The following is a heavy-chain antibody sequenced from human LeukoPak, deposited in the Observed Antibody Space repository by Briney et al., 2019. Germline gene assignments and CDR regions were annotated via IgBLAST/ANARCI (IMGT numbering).Heavy chain of an antibody. D-gene: IGHD2-21*01. CDR3: ARGRRAYCGGDCPTNYYYYYMDV. Sequence: GGSLRLSCAASGFSFSSYGMHWVRQAPGKGLEWVAVIWYDGSNKYYADSVKGRFTISRDNSKNTLYLQMNSLRAEHTGAYYCARGRRAYCGGDCPTNYYYYYMDVWGKGTTVTVSS. CDR1: GFSFSSYG. J-gene: IGHJ6*03. V-gene: IGHV3-33*01. CDR2: IWYDGSNK.